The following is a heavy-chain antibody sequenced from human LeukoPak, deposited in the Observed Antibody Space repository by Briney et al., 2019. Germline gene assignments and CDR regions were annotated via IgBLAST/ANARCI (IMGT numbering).Heavy chain of an antibody. J-gene: IGHJ4*02. CDR2: VHHSGAT. D-gene: IGHD3-9*01. V-gene: IGHV4-38-2*02. CDR3: ARINFDPDY. Sequence: SETLSLTCSVSGYSISRGYHWAWVRQPPGKGLEWIGSVHHSGATYYNPSLNSRLTISADTSKNQFSLKMDSVTAADTAVYYCARINFDPDYWGQGTLVSVSS. CDR1: GYSISRGYH.